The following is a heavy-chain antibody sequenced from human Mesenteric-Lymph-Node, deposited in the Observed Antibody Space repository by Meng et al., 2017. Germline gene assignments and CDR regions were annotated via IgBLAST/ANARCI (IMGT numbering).Heavy chain of an antibody. V-gene: IGHV1-18*01. CDR1: GYTFTSYG. D-gene: IGHD3-22*01. CDR2: ITAHNGNT. Sequence: ASVKVSCKASGYTFTSYGITWVRQAPGQGLEWMGWITAHNGNTNYAQKFEGRVTMTTDTSSSTAYMELRSLRSDDTAVYFCARLRGYFDSSGNPRGSWFDPWGQGTLVTVSS. CDR3: ARLRGYFDSSGNPRGSWFDP. J-gene: IGHJ5*02.